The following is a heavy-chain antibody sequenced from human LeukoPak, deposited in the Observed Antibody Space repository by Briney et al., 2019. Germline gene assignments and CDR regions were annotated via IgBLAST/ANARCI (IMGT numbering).Heavy chain of an antibody. Sequence: PGGSLRLSCSASGFTFSSYEMNWVRQAPGKGLEWVSYISGSGSTRYYADSVKGRFTISRENAKKSLYLQMNSLRAEDTALYYCARVEQQLVRGYWGQGTLVTVSS. J-gene: IGHJ4*02. D-gene: IGHD6-13*01. CDR1: GFTFSSYE. CDR3: ARVEQQLVRGY. V-gene: IGHV3-48*03. CDR2: ISGSGSTR.